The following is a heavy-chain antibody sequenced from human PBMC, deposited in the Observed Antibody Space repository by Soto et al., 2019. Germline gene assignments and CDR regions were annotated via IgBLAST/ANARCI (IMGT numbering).Heavy chain of an antibody. Sequence: EVQLLESGGGLVQPGGSLRLSCTASKFTMTTSAMSWVRQIPGRGLEWVSAIGGSGGSTYYAESVKGRFTISRDKSNNTLDLQMNSLRADDTAIYYCVKFRPAQTVFGYGAFDIWGQGTVVTVSS. CDR1: KFTMTTSA. J-gene: IGHJ3*02. D-gene: IGHD3-3*01. V-gene: IGHV3-23*01. CDR3: VKFRPAQTVFGYGAFDI. CDR2: IGGSGGST.